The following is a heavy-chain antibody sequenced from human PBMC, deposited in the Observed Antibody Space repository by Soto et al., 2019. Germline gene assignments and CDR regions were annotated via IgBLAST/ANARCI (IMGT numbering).Heavy chain of an antibody. CDR3: ATLLWEAIIVVGLSGGPGDY. CDR1: GFIFSSYG. V-gene: IGHV3-30*03. Sequence: QEQLVQSGGGVVQPGRSLRLSCAASGFIFSSYGMHWVRPAPGKGPEWVAVISYDGSNEYYSDSVQGRFTISRDNSKQTLYLQMKRLRTEDTAVYFCATLLWEAIIVVGLSGGPGDYWGQGTLVNVSS. D-gene: IGHD2-2*01. J-gene: IGHJ4*02. CDR2: ISYDGSNE.